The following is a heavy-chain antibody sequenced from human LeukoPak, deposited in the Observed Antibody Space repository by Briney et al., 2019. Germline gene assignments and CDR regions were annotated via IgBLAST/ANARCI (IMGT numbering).Heavy chain of an antibody. CDR2: IKQDGSEK. CDR1: GFTFSSYW. CDR3: ARSIAARPWYYYYYMDV. Sequence: PGGSLRFSCAASGFTFSSYWMSWVRQAPGKGLEWVANIKQDGSEKYYVDSVKGRFTISRDNAKNSLYLQMNSLRAEDTAVYYCARSIAARPWYYYYYMDVWGKGTTVTVSS. V-gene: IGHV3-7*01. D-gene: IGHD6-6*01. J-gene: IGHJ6*03.